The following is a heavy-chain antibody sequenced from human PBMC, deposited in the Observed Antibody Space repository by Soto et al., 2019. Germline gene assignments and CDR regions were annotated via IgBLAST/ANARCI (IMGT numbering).Heavy chain of an antibody. J-gene: IGHJ6*02. Sequence: QITLKESGPTLVKPTQTLTLTCTFSGFSLSTGGVGVGWIRQPPGKALEWLALIYWDDDKRYSPSLKSRPTITKDTSKPRVVLKKTNMDPVDTATYSCAHSRCGGDCLQSYSSHYYFGMDVWGQGTTVTGS. V-gene: IGHV2-5*02. D-gene: IGHD2-21*02. CDR2: IYWDDDK. CDR3: AHSRCGGDCLQSYSSHYYFGMDV. CDR1: GFSLSTGGVG.